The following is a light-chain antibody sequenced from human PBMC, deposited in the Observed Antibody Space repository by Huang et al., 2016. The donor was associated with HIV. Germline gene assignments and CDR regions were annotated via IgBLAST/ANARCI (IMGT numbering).Light chain of an antibody. CDR2: VAS. CDR1: QSIRTY. V-gene: IGKV1-39*01. J-gene: IGKJ2*01. CDR3: QQSYSTPYT. Sequence: DIQMTQSPSSLSASVGDRVIITCRASQSIRTYLNWYQQKPGKAPNLLIYVASSLHSGVPSRFSGSGSGTDFTLTISSLQREDFATYYCQQSYSTPYTFGQGTKLEIK.